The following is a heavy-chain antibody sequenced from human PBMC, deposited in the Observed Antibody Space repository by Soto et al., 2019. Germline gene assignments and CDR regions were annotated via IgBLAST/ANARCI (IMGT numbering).Heavy chain of an antibody. V-gene: IGHV4-30-4*01. J-gene: IGHJ4*02. CDR3: ASYYGSGSYLRYFDY. CDR1: GGSISSGDYY. Sequence: SETLSLTCTVSGGSISSGDYYWSWIRQPPGKGLEWIGYIYYSGSTYYNPSLKSRVTISVDTSKNQFSLKLSSVTAADTAVYYCASYYGSGSYLRYFDYCGQGTLVTVSS. CDR2: IYYSGST. D-gene: IGHD3-10*01.